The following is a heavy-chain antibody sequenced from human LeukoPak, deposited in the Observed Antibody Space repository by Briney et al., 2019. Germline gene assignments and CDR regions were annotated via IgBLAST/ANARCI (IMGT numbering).Heavy chain of an antibody. D-gene: IGHD3-22*01. CDR3: ARDRQWLPF. J-gene: IGHJ4*02. V-gene: IGHV3-48*04. CDR1: GFTFSSYA. CDR2: ISDSGNTI. Sequence: PGGSLRLSCAASGFTFSSYAMSWVRQAPGKGLEWVSYISDSGNTIYYADSVKGRFTISRDNAKNSLYLQMNSLRAEDTAVYYCARDRQWLPFWGQGTLVTVSS.